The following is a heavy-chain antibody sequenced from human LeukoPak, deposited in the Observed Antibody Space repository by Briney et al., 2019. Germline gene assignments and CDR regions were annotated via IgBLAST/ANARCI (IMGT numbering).Heavy chain of an antibody. D-gene: IGHD1-26*01. V-gene: IGHV1-2*02. CDR1: GYSFTDYY. J-gene: IGHJ4*02. CDR2: INSGSGDT. CDR3: VRERRATADY. Sequence: GASVNVSCQASGYSFTDYYMHWVRQAPGQGLEWIGWINSGSGDTNYAQKFQGRVTVTRDTSSSTTYMEVSNLRSDDTAVYHCVRERRATADYWGQGTLVTVSS.